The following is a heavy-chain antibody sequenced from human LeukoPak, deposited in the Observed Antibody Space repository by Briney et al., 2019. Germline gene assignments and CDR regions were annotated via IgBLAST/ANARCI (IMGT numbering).Heavy chain of an antibody. J-gene: IGHJ4*02. CDR2: IIPIFGTA. CDR1: GGTFSSYA. CDR3: TTLQWLALYYFDY. Sequence: SVKVSCKASGGTFSSYAISWVRQAPGQGLEWMGRIIPIFGTANYAQKFQGRVTITTDESTSTAYMELSSLRSEDTAVYYCTTLQWLALYYFDYWGQGTLVTVSS. V-gene: IGHV1-69*05. D-gene: IGHD6-19*01.